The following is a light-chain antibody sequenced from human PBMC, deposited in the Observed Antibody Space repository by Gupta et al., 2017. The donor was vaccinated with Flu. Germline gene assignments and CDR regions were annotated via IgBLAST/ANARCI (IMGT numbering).Light chain of an antibody. CDR1: SSDVGGYNY. J-gene: IGLJ2*01. Sequence: QSALTQPASVPGSPRQSITISCTGTSSDVGGYNYVSWYRQHPGKAPKLMIYEVSYRPSGVSNRFSGSKSGNTASLTISGRQAEDEADYYCSSYTSSSTLVFGGGTKLTVL. CDR3: SSYTSSSTLV. CDR2: EVS. V-gene: IGLV2-14*01.